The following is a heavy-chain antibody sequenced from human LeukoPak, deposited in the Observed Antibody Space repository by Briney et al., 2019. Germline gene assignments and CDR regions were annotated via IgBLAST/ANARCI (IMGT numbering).Heavy chain of an antibody. D-gene: IGHD6-13*01. Sequence: SETLSLTCTVSGGSISSYYWSWIRQPPGKGLEWIGYIYYSGSTNYNPSLKSRVTISVDTSKNQFSLKLSSVTAADTAVYHCARVEAAGIDYWGQGTLVTVSS. CDR3: ARVEAAGIDY. V-gene: IGHV4-59*01. CDR2: IYYSGST. CDR1: GGSISSYY. J-gene: IGHJ4*02.